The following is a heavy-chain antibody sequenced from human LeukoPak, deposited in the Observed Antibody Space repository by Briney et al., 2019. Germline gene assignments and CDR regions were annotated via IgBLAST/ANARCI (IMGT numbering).Heavy chain of an antibody. CDR1: GFTFSSYS. J-gene: IGHJ4*02. V-gene: IGHV3-21*01. CDR3: ARGPDSSGYYYVPDY. CDR2: ISSSSSYI. Sequence: PGGSLRLSCAASGFTFSSYSMSWVRQAPGKGLEWVSSISSSSSYIYYADSVKGRFTISRDNAKNSLYLQMNSLRAEDTAVYYCARGPDSSGYYYVPDYWGQGTLVTVSS. D-gene: IGHD3-22*01.